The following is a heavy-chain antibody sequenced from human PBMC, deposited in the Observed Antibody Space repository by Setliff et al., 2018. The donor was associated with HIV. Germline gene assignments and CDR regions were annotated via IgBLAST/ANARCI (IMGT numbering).Heavy chain of an antibody. CDR1: GYTFTGYY. D-gene: IGHD3-3*01. CDR2: INPNSGDT. J-gene: IGHJ6*03. V-gene: IGHV1-2*02. Sequence: GASVKVSCKTSGYTFTGYYMHWVRQAPGQGLEWMGWINPNSGDTNYAQKFQGRVTMTRDTSVSTAYMNLTRLRSDDTALYYCARQFLDWSNDYYSRYYMDVWGKGTTVTVSS. CDR3: ARQFLDWSNDYYSRYYMDV.